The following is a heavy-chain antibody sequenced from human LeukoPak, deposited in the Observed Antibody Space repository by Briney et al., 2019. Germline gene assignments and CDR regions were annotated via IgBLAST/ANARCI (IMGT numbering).Heavy chain of an antibody. CDR3: ARGPDSSGYYPFDY. CDR1: GYTFTGYY. Sequence: GGSVKVSCKASGYTFTGYYMHWVRQAPGQGLEWMGWINPNSGGTNYAQKFQGRVTMTRDASISTAYMELSRLRSDDTAVYYCARGPDSSGYYPFDYWGQGTLVTVSS. V-gene: IGHV1-2*02. D-gene: IGHD3-22*01. J-gene: IGHJ4*02. CDR2: INPNSGGT.